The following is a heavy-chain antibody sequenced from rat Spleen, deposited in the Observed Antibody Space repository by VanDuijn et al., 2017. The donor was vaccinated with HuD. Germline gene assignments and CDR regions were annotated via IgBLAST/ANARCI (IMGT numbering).Heavy chain of an antibody. CDR2: MWSDGDT. CDR1: GFSLTSYH. V-gene: IGHV2-32*01. CDR3: ARDGYTADFYSNWFAY. Sequence: QVQLKESGPGLVQPSQTLSLTCTVSGFSLTSYHVHWVRQPPGKGLEWMGVMWSDGDTSYNSALKSRLSISRDTSKSQVFLKMSSLQSDDTAIYFCARDGYTADFYSNWFAYWGQGTLVTVSS. J-gene: IGHJ3*01. D-gene: IGHD1-6*01.